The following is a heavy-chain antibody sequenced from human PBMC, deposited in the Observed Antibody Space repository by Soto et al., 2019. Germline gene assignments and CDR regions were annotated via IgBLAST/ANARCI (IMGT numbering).Heavy chain of an antibody. D-gene: IGHD1-26*01. J-gene: IGHJ4*02. CDR3: AGVEDEGGSFYD. CDR1: GFTFGSYA. V-gene: IGHV3-30*01. Sequence: QVHLVESGGGVVQPGRSLRISCAASGFTFGSYAMHWVRQAPGGALEWVAVISYDGFNRYYAESVKGRFTISRDNSKNTLYLQMDNLKPDDAAVYFCAGVEDEGGSFYDWGQGTLVTVSS. CDR2: ISYDGFNR.